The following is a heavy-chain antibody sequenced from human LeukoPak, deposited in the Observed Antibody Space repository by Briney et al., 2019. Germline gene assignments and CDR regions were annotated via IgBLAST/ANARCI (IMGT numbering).Heavy chain of an antibody. J-gene: IGHJ4*02. CDR2: IYPGDSDT. D-gene: IGHD3-22*01. CDR3: ATNTYYYDSSAYYNDY. Sequence: GESLKISCKGSGYSFTSCWIGWVRQMPGKGLGWMGIIYPGDSDTRYSPSFQGQVTISAGQSIGTADLEWSGLKASGTGIYYCATNTYYYDSSAYYNDYWGQGTLVTVSS. CDR1: GYSFTSCW. V-gene: IGHV5-51*01.